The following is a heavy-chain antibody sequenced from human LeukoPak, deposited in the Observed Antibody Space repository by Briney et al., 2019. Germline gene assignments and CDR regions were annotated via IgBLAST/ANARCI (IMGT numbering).Heavy chain of an antibody. CDR3: ARIDIWPNDAFDI. Sequence: ASVKVSCKASGYTFTGYYIHWVRQAPGQGLECMGWINPNSGDTNYVQKFQGRVTMTRDTSISTAYMELNRLRSDDTAVYYCARIDIWPNDAFDIWGQGTMVTVSS. J-gene: IGHJ3*02. CDR1: GYTFTGYY. D-gene: IGHD5-12*01. CDR2: INPNSGDT. V-gene: IGHV1-2*02.